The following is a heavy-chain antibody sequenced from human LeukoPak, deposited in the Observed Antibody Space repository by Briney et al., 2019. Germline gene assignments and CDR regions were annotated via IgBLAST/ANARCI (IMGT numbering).Heavy chain of an antibody. CDR1: GYTFTSYG. Sequence: ASVKVSCKASGYTFTSYGISWVRQAPGQGLEWMGWISAYNGNTDYAQKLQGRVTMTTDTSTSTAYMELRSLRSDDTAVYYCASGRPVVATMRRGTWFAPGGREPLVT. CDR3: ASGRPVVATMRRGTWFAP. CDR2: ISAYNGNT. J-gene: IGHJ5*02. D-gene: IGHD5-12*01. V-gene: IGHV1-18*01.